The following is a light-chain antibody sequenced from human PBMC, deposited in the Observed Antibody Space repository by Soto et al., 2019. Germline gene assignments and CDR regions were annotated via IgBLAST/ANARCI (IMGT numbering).Light chain of an antibody. J-gene: IGKJ1*01. V-gene: IGKV3-20*01. Sequence: DIVLSQPPGPLTFSRVVRATLSCRALQTISGTSLAWYQQKPGQAPRLLIYSSSSRAAGVSDRFSGSGSGTDFSLTISRLEPEDVAMYYCQQYGRSPTWTFGQGTKVDNK. CDR3: QQYGRSPTWT. CDR2: SSS. CDR1: QTISGTS.